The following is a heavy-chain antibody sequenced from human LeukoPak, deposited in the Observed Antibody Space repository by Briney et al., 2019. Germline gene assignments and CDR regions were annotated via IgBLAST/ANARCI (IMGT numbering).Heavy chain of an antibody. D-gene: IGHD2-15*01. V-gene: IGHV4-38-2*01. CDR1: GYSISSGYY. J-gene: IGHJ4*02. CDR2: IYHSGST. Sequence: SETLSLTXAVSGYSISSGYYWGWIRQPPGKGLEWIGSIYHSGSTYYNPSLKSRVTISVDTSKNQFSLKLSSVTAADTAVYYCARHSSVVGFDYWGQGTLVTVSS. CDR3: ARHSSVVGFDY.